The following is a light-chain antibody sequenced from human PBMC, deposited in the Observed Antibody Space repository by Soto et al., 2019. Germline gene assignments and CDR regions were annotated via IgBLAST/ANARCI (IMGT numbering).Light chain of an antibody. V-gene: IGLV2-14*03. CDR1: SSDVGGYNY. J-gene: IGLJ1*01. CDR3: TSYTSISTLV. Sequence: QSVLTQPASVFGSPGQSITISCTGTSSDVGGYNYVSWYQHHPGKAPKLMIYDVSNRPSGVSNRFSGSKSGNTASLTISGLQTEDEADYYCTSYTSISTLVFGTGTKLTVL. CDR2: DVS.